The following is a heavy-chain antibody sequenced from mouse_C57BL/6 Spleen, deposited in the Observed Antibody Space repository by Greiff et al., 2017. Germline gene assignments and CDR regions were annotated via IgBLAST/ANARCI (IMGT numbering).Heavy chain of an antibody. J-gene: IGHJ2*01. Sequence: QSGPGLVKPSQSLSLTCSVTGYSITSGYYWNWIRQFPGNQLEWMGYISYDGSNNYNPSLKNRISITRDTAKNQFFLKLNAVTTEDTATYDCAREGPMFILDYWGQGTTLTVSS. V-gene: IGHV3-6*01. CDR1: GYSITSGYY. CDR3: AREGPMFILDY. D-gene: IGHD2-2*01. CDR2: ISYDGSN.